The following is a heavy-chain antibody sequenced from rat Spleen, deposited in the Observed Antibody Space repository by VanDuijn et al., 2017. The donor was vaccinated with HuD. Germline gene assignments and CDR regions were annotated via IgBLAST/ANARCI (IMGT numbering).Heavy chain of an antibody. V-gene: IGHV5-7*01. CDR1: GFTFSQYY. J-gene: IGHJ3*01. Sequence: EVQLVESGGGLVQPGRSLKLSCAVSGFTFSQYYMAWVRQAPTKGLEWVAYISYDGSSTYYRNSVKGRFTISRDNTKSTLYLQMDSLRSEDTATYYCARHRHFAYWGQGTLVTVSA. CDR3: ARHRHFAY. CDR2: ISYDGSST.